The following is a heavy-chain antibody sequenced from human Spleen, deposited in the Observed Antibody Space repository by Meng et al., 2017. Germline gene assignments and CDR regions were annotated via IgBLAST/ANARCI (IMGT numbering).Heavy chain of an antibody. V-gene: IGHV4-34*01. CDR2: INHSGST. D-gene: IGHD4-11*01. CDR3: ARGPTTMAHDFDY. J-gene: IGHJ4*02. CDR1: GGSFSDYY. Sequence: QGVLQQWGAGLLKPSETLSRTCVVSGGSFSDYYWSWIRQPPGKGLEWIGEINHSGSTNYNPSLESRATISVDTSQNNLSLKLSSVTAADSAVYYCARGPTTMAHDFDYWGQGTLVTVSS.